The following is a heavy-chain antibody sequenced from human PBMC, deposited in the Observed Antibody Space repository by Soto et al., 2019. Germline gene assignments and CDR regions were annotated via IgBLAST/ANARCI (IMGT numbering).Heavy chain of an antibody. D-gene: IGHD2-15*01. CDR1: GFSFRNYN. Sequence: QMQLVESGGGVVQPGRSLRLSCAASGFSFRNYNLHWVRQAPGKGLEWVAVVSHDGVNKHYAESVKGRLSISRDSSRDTLYQQMNSLKPEDTAGYYCVKETQIVMVVVPTPGSPGAFDMWGQGTKVTVSS. J-gene: IGHJ3*02. CDR2: VSHDGVNK. V-gene: IGHV3-30-3*01. CDR3: VKETQIVMVVVPTPGSPGAFDM.